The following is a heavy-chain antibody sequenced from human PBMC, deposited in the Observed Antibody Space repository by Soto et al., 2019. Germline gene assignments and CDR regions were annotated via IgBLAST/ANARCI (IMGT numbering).Heavy chain of an antibody. V-gene: IGHV1-69*13. CDR1: GGTFSSYA. CDR2: IIPIFGTA. J-gene: IGHJ4*02. Sequence: SVKVSCKASGGTFSSYAISWVRQAPGQGLEWMGGIIPIFGTANYAQKFQGRVTITADESTSTAYMELSSLRSADTAVYYCARGDHGPRRFYFDTWGQGTLVTVSS. CDR3: ARGDHGPRRFYFDT. D-gene: IGHD2-8*01.